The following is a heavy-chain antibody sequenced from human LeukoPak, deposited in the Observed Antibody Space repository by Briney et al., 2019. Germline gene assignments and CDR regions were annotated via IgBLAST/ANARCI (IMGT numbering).Heavy chain of an antibody. Sequence: SETLSLTCTVSGGSISNYYWSWIRQPPGKGLEWIGYIYYKGGTNYNSSLKSRVTISVDTSKNQFSLKLRSVTAADTAVYYCARVVGKYSSSWYYWGQGTLSPSPQ. CDR1: GGSISNYY. V-gene: IGHV4-59*12. CDR3: ARVVGKYSSSWYY. CDR2: IYYKGGT. J-gene: IGHJ4*02. D-gene: IGHD6-13*01.